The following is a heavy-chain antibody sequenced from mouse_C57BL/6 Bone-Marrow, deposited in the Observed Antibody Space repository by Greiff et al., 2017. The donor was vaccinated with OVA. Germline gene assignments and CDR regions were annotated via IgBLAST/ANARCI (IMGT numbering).Heavy chain of an antibody. D-gene: IGHD2-3*01. CDR1: GYTFTEYT. Sequence: VQLQQSGAELVKPGASVKLSCKASGYTFTEYTIRWVKQRSGQGLEWIGWFYPGSGSIKYNEKFKDKATLTADKSSSTVYMELSRLTSEDSAVYFCARHDYDGYYLYWYFDVWGTGTTVTVSS. V-gene: IGHV1-62-2*01. J-gene: IGHJ1*03. CDR2: FYPGSGSI. CDR3: ARHDYDGYYLYWYFDV.